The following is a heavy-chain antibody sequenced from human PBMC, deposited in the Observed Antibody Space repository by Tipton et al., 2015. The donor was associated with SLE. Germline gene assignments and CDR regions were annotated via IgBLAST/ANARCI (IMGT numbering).Heavy chain of an antibody. CDR2: INHRGDT. J-gene: IGHJ5*02. CDR3: ARTSLGSVVPAAIRVYNWFGP. CDR1: GGSFSGYY. Sequence: TLSLTCAVYGGSFSGYYWSWIRQPPGKGLEWIGEINHRGDTNHNPSLKSRVTISVDTSKNQVSLKLASVTAADTAVYYCARTSLGSVVPAAIRVYNWFGPWGQGSLVTVSS. V-gene: IGHV4-34*01. D-gene: IGHD2-2*01.